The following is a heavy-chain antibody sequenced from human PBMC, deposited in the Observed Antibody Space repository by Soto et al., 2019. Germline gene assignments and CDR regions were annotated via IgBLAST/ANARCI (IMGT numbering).Heavy chain of an antibody. J-gene: IGHJ4*02. CDR1: GFTFNIYA. D-gene: IGHD3-22*01. CDR3: VKDSRPMIVVAHFDH. CDR2: ISSDGDNT. V-gene: IGHV3-64D*08. Sequence: GGSLRLSCSASGFTFNIYAMHWVRQAPGKGLEYVSGISSDGDNTCYADSVKGRFIISRDNSKNTLYLQMSSLRVEDTAVYYCVKDSRPMIVVAHFDHWGQRTLVTVSS.